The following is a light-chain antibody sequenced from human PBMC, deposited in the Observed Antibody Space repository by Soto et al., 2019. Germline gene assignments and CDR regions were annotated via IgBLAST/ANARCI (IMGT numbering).Light chain of an antibody. Sequence: EIVLTQSPATLSLSPGERATLSCRASQSVSSYLAWYQQKPGQAPRILLYDASNRTTGIPARFSGSGSGTAFTLTISSLEPEDFSVYYCQQRSNWPVTFGQGTRLEIK. V-gene: IGKV3-11*01. CDR3: QQRSNWPVT. J-gene: IGKJ5*01. CDR1: QSVSSY. CDR2: DAS.